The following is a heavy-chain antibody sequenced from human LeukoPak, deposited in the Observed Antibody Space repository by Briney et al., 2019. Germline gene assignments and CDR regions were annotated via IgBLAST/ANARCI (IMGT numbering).Heavy chain of an antibody. V-gene: IGHV1-2*02. Sequence: ASVKVSCKASGYTFTGYYMHWVRQAPGQGLEWMGWINPNSGDTNYAQKLQGRVTMTRDTSISTGYMELSSLRSDDTAVYYCASDMNRYSSGWFLGYWGQGPLVTVSS. J-gene: IGHJ4*02. CDR1: GYTFTGYY. CDR3: ASDMNRYSSGWFLGY. D-gene: IGHD6-19*01. CDR2: INPNSGDT.